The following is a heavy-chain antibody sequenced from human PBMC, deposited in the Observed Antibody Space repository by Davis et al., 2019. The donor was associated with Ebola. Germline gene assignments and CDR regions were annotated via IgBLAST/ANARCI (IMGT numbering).Heavy chain of an antibody. V-gene: IGHV1-18*04. CDR2: ISAYNGNT. J-gene: IGHJ3*02. Sequence: ASVKVSCKASGYTFTSYGISWVRQAPGQGLEWMGWISAYNGNTNYAQKLQGRVTMTTDTSTSTAYMELRSLRSDDTAVYYCARDRYYDSSGYYYAENAFDIWGQGTMVTVS. CDR1: GYTFTSYG. D-gene: IGHD3-22*01. CDR3: ARDRYYDSSGYYYAENAFDI.